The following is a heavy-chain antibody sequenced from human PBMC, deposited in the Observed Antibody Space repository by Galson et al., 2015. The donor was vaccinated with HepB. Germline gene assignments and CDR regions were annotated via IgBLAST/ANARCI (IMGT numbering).Heavy chain of an antibody. Sequence: SLRLSCAASRFTLSSYSMNWVRQAPGKGLEWVPSISSSSTYIYYAHLVKGRVTISRDNAKNSLYLQLNSLRAEDTAVYYCARGPPYGSGSHPPHFDYWGQGTLVTVSS. D-gene: IGHD3-10*01. CDR1: RFTLSSYS. V-gene: IGHV3-21*01. J-gene: IGHJ4*02. CDR2: ISSSSTYI. CDR3: ARGPPYGSGSHPPHFDY.